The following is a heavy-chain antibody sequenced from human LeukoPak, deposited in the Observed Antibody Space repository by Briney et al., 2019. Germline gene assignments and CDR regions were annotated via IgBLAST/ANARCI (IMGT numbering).Heavy chain of an antibody. Sequence: TPSETLSLTCAVYGDSFSGYHWSWIRQPPGKGLEWIAEINHRGSTHYNPSLKSRVNISADTSKSQFSLNLDSVTAADTAVYYCARSWAGMYYPFYYFDYWGQGSLVTVSS. CDR1: GDSFSGYH. CDR3: ARSWAGMYYPFYYFDY. CDR2: INHRGST. J-gene: IGHJ4*02. D-gene: IGHD2-8*01. V-gene: IGHV4-34*01.